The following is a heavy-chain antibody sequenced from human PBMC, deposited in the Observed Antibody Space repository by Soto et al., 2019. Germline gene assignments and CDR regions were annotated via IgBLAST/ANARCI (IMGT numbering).Heavy chain of an antibody. CDR3: AKGGGGDHGY. Sequence: EVQLVESEGGLVQPGGSLRLSCEASGFIFTTSDMSWVRQAPGKGLEWISSITITGDTTHYADSVKGRFTISRDNSRNPVYLQMNSLRVDAPAVYYCAKGGGGDHGYWGQGTLVAVSS. CDR2: ITITGDTT. V-gene: IGHV3-23*04. J-gene: IGHJ4*02. D-gene: IGHD2-21*02. CDR1: GFIFTTSD.